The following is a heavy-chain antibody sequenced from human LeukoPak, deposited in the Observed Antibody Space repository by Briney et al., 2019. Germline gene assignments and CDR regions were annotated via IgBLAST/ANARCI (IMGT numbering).Heavy chain of an antibody. J-gene: IGHJ6*02. Sequence: GASVKVSCKASGGTFSSYAISWVRQAPGQGLEWMGGIIPIFGTANYAQKFQGRVTITADESTSTAYMELSSLRSEDTAVYYCARGYYYDSSGYRMKGLGMDVWGQGTTVTVSS. CDR1: GGTFSSYA. CDR2: IIPIFGTA. V-gene: IGHV1-69*13. D-gene: IGHD3-22*01. CDR3: ARGYYYDSSGYRMKGLGMDV.